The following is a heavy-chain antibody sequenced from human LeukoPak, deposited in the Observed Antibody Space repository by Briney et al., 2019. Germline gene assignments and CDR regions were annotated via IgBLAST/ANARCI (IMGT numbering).Heavy chain of an antibody. D-gene: IGHD3-9*01. CDR3: AKAGYINYYAYYYMDG. CDR1: GFTFSSYA. V-gene: IGHV3-23*01. CDR2: ISGSGGST. J-gene: IGHJ6*03. Sequence: GGSLRLSCAASGFTFSSYAMSWVRQAPGKGLDWVSSISGSGGSTYYADSVTGRFPIPRDNSKSPLYLQMNSLRAGDTALYYCAKAGYINYYAYYYMDGWVKATTVSVCS.